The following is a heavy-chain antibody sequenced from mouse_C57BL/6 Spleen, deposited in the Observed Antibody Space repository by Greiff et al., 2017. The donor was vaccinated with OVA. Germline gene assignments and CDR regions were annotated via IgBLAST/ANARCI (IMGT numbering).Heavy chain of an antibody. V-gene: IGHV1-50*01. CDR2: IDPSDSYT. Sequence: QVQLQQSGAELVKPGASVKLSCKASGYTFTSYWMQWVKQRPGQGLEWIGVIDPSDSYTNSNQKFKGKATLTVDTSSSTAYMQLSSLTSEDSAGDYCARQSYSNLYWYFDVWGTGTTVTVSS. D-gene: IGHD2-5*01. CDR3: ARQSYSNLYWYFDV. J-gene: IGHJ1*03. CDR1: GYTFTSYW.